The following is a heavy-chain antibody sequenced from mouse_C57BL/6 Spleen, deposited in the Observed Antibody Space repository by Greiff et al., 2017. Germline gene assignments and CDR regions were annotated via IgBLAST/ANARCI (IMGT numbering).Heavy chain of an antibody. CDR1: GYTFTSYW. CDR3: ARGGYYGSSPYYAMDY. J-gene: IGHJ4*01. CDR2: INPSNGGT. D-gene: IGHD1-1*01. Sequence: QVQLQQPGTELVKPGASVKLSCKASGYTFTSYWMHWVKQRPGQGLEWIGNINPSNGGTNYNEKFKSKATLTVDKSSSPAYMQLSSLTSEDSAVYYCARGGYYGSSPYYAMDYWGQGTSVTVSS. V-gene: IGHV1-53*01.